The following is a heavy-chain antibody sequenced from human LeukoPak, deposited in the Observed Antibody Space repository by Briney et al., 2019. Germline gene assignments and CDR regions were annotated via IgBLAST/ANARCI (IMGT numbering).Heavy chain of an antibody. V-gene: IGHV1-69*04. CDR3: ARDGEGNWFDP. Sequence: SVTVSCKASGGTFSSYAISWVRQAPGQGLEWMGRIIPILGIANYAQKFQGRVTITADKSTSTAYMELSSLRSEDTAVYYCARDGEGNWFDPWGQGTLVTVSS. J-gene: IGHJ5*02. CDR1: GGTFSSYA. CDR2: IIPILGIA.